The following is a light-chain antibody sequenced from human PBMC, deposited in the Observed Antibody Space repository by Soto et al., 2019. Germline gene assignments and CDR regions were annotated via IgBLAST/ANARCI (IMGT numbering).Light chain of an antibody. Sequence: DIQMTQSPSTLSASVGDRVTITCRASQTISSFLAWYQQKPGRAPKLLIYTASSVQSGVTPRFSGSGSGTEFTLTSSSLQPDDFATYYCQQYKSYSWTFGQGTKVEIK. CDR1: QTISSF. V-gene: IGKV1-5*03. CDR2: TAS. CDR3: QQYKSYSWT. J-gene: IGKJ1*01.